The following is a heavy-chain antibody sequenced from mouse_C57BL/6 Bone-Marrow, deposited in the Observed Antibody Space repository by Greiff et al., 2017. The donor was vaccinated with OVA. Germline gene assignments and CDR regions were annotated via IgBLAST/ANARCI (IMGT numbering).Heavy chain of an antibody. Sequence: QVQLQQPGAELVKPGASVRFSCRASGSTFTGYGMHWVRQRPGQGLGWIGMIHPNSGSTNYNEKFKSKATLTVDKSSSTAYMQLSSLTSEDSAVYYCARPYDYDVAYWGQGTLVTVSA. J-gene: IGHJ3*01. CDR2: IHPNSGST. CDR3: ARPYDYDVAY. V-gene: IGHV1-64*01. D-gene: IGHD2-4*01. CDR1: GSTFTGYG.